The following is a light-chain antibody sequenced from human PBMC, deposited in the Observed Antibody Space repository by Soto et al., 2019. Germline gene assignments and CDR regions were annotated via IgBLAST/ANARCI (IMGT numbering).Light chain of an antibody. J-gene: IGKJ2*01. CDR2: AAS. Sequence: IQLTQSPSSLSASVGDRVTITCRASQGISSYLAWYQQKPGKAPKLLIYAASTLQSGVPSGFSGSGSGTDFTLTISSLQPEDFATYYCQQLNSYPRYTFGQGTKLEIK. V-gene: IGKV1-9*01. CDR1: QGISSY. CDR3: QQLNSYPRYT.